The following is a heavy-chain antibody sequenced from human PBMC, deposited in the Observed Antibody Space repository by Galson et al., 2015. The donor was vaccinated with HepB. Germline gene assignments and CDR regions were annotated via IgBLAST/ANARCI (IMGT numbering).Heavy chain of an antibody. Sequence: SVKVSCKASGGTFSSYAISWVRQAPGQGLEWMGGIIPIFGTANYAQKFQGRVTITADESTSTAYMELSSLRSEDTAVYYCARDLRIAVAGTGWFDPWGQGTLVTVSS. J-gene: IGHJ5*02. CDR2: IIPIFGTA. CDR1: GGTFSSYA. D-gene: IGHD6-19*01. V-gene: IGHV1-69*13. CDR3: ARDLRIAVAGTGWFDP.